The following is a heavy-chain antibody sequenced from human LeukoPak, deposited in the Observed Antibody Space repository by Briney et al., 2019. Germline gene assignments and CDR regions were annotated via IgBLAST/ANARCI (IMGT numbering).Heavy chain of an antibody. Sequence: GGSLRLSCIASGFTFDDHGMSWLRQAPGKGLEWVSNINWNGGSTGYVDSVKGRFAISRDNGKNSLYLQMNNLRVEDTAFYYCARDVSWGTSYFDYWGQGILVTVSS. J-gene: IGHJ4*02. D-gene: IGHD1-1*01. CDR1: GFTFDDHG. CDR3: ARDVSWGTSYFDY. CDR2: INWNGGST. V-gene: IGHV3-20*04.